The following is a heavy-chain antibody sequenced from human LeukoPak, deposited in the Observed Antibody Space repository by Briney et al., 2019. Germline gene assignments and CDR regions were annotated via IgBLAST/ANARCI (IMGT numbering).Heavy chain of an antibody. CDR2: IYYSGST. CDR1: GGSISSSSYY. Sequence: SETLSLTCTVSGGSISSSSYYWGWIRQPPGKGLEWIGSIYYSGSTYYNPSLKSRVTISVDTSKNQFSLKLSSVTAADTAVYYCARPTTHYYGSGPGAFDYWGQGTLVTVSS. CDR3: ARPTTHYYGSGPGAFDY. D-gene: IGHD3-10*01. J-gene: IGHJ4*02. V-gene: IGHV4-39*01.